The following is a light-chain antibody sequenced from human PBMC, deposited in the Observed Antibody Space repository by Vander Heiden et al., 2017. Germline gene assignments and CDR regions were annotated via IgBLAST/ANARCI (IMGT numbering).Light chain of an antibody. V-gene: IGLV3-21*02. Sequence: SYVLTLPPSVSVPPGQTARITCGGNNIGSKSVHWYQHKPGQAPVLVVYDDSDRPSGIPERFSGSNSGNTANLTISRVEAGDEADYDCQVWDSSSDHVVFGGGTKLTVL. CDR3: QVWDSSSDHVV. CDR2: DDS. CDR1: NIGSKS. J-gene: IGLJ2*01.